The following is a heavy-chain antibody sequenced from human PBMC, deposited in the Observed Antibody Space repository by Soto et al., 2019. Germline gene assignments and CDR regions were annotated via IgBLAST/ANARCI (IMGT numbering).Heavy chain of an antibody. V-gene: IGHV4-30-4*01. D-gene: IGHD5-12*01. J-gene: IGHJ4*02. CDR1: GSSINSGADY. Sequence: TLSLPFNVSGSSINSGADYWSCFRQPPGKGLEWIGYIYRNGGSYYNPSLKSRISLSLDTSKNQFSLNLSSVNAADTAVYYCASQVIEHSSGHFNYDYWGQGTLVTVSS. CDR2: IYRNGGS. CDR3: ASQVIEHSSGHFNYDY.